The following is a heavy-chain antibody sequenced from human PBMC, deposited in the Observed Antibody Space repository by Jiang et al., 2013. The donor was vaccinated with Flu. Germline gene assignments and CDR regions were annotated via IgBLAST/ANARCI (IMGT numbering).Heavy chain of an antibody. CDR2: ISPTGSPI. CDR3: ASGYSGYVAYLLDY. J-gene: IGHJ4*02. CDR1: GFTFSDYY. D-gene: IGHD5-12*01. V-gene: IGHV3-11*01. Sequence: VESGGTVGQAWRVPGDSPVAASGFTFSDYYMNWIRQAPGKGLEWVSFISPTGSPIYYTDSVKGRFTISRDNAKNSLYLQMNSLRAEDTAVYYCASGYSGYVAYLLDYWGQGTLVTVSS.